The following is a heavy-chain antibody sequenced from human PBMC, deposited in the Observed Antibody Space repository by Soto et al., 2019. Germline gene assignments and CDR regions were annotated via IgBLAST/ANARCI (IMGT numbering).Heavy chain of an antibody. CDR1: GFTFSAYW. V-gene: IGHV3-7*05. CDR2: INRDGSKK. CDR3: ARDVSKGSSTVYLYAFDL. J-gene: IGHJ3*01. D-gene: IGHD6-13*01. Sequence: EVQLEESGGDLVKPGGSLRLSCAASGFTFSAYWMTWVRQAPGKGLEWVANINRDGSKKTYLDSVRGRFTISRDNVGNSPYRQMYSQRDDDTALDYCARDVSKGSSTVYLYAFDLWGQGTMVTVSS.